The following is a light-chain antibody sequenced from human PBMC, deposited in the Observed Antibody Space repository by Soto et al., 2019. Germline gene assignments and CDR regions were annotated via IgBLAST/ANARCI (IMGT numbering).Light chain of an antibody. Sequence: DIQMTQSPSTLSASVGDRVTITCRASQSISRWLAWHQQKPGKAPRLLIYDASNLQRGVPSRFSSSGSGTEFTLTITSLQPEDFATYYCQQYNDYSGMFGQGTKVDNK. J-gene: IGKJ1*01. V-gene: IGKV1-5*01. CDR1: QSISRW. CDR2: DAS. CDR3: QQYNDYSGM.